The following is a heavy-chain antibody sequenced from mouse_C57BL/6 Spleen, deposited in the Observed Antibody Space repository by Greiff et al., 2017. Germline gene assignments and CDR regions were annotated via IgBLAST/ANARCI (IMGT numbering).Heavy chain of an antibody. CDR2: INPNNGGT. V-gene: IGHV1-26*01. Sequence: EVQLQQSGPELVKPGASVKISCKASGYTFTDYYMNWVKQSHGKSLEWIGDINPNNGGTSYNQKFKGKATLTVDKSSSTAYMELRSLTSEDSAVYYCAMESGSSSYWYFDVWGTGTTVTVSS. J-gene: IGHJ1*03. CDR3: AMESGSSSYWYFDV. D-gene: IGHD1-1*01. CDR1: GYTFTDYY.